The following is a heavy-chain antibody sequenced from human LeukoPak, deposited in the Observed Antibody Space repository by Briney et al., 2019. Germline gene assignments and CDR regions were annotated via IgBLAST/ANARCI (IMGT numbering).Heavy chain of an antibody. Sequence: GGSLRLSCAASGFTFSSYAMNWVRQAPGKGLEWVAVIWYDGSNKYYADSVKGRFTISRDNSKNTLYLQMNSLRAEDTAVYYCARAEGYYDSSGNDVFDIWGQGTMVTVSS. CDR3: ARAEGYYDSSGNDVFDI. J-gene: IGHJ3*02. D-gene: IGHD3-22*01. V-gene: IGHV3-33*08. CDR1: GFTFSSYA. CDR2: IWYDGSNK.